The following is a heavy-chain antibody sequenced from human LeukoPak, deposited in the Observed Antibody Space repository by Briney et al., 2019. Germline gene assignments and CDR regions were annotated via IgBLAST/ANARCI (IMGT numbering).Heavy chain of an antibody. Sequence: SETLSLTCTVSGGSISSYYWSWIRQPAGKGLEWIGRIYTGGSTNYNPSLKSRVTMSVDTSKNQFSLKLSSVTAADTAVYYCARDLYDSSGYPHPPFDYWGQGTLVTVSS. CDR3: ARDLYDSSGYPHPPFDY. CDR1: GGSISSYY. V-gene: IGHV4-4*07. J-gene: IGHJ4*02. CDR2: IYTGGST. D-gene: IGHD3-22*01.